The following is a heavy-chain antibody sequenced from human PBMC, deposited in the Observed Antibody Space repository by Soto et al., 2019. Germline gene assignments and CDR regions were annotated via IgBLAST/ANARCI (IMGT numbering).Heavy chain of an antibody. D-gene: IGHD5-12*01. CDR2: ISNSGTTI. V-gene: IGHV3-11*01. CDR3: AGSIRGHNGYDSHAFEN. CDR1: GFTFSAYY. J-gene: IGHJ3*02. Sequence: VQLVESGGGLVKPGVSLRLSCAASGFTFSAYYISWIRQAPGKGLECISYISNSGTTIFYADSVKGRFTISRDNFKNSLYRQMNGLRAEDPAVYYCAGSIRGHNGYDSHAFENWFRGTMVTVSS.